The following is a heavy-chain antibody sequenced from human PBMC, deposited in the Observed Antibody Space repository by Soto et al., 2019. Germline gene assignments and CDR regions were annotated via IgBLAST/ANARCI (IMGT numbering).Heavy chain of an antibody. J-gene: IGHJ4*02. D-gene: IGHD2-8*01. V-gene: IGHV1-46*01. CDR2: INPSGDT. CDR3: ITDGPDGRAY. CDR1: GDTFTSYY. Sequence: ASVKVSCKASGDTFTSYYMHWVRQAPGQGLEWMGIINPSGDTSYAQKFQGRVTMTRDTSTSTVYMELSSLKIEDTAVYYCITDGPDGRAYWGQGTQVTVSS.